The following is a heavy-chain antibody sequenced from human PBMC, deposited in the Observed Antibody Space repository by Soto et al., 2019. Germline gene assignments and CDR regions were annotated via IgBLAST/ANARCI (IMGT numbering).Heavy chain of an antibody. CDR1: GGSISSGGYY. D-gene: IGHD3-22*01. CDR3: ARESGYYDSSGYYYTFDY. CDR2: IYYSGST. V-gene: IGHV4-31*03. J-gene: IGHJ4*02. Sequence: ASETLSLTCTVSGGSISSGGYYWSWIRQHPGKGLEWIGYIYYSGSTYYNPSLKSRVTISVDTSKNQFSLKLSSVTAADTAVYYCARESGYYDSSGYYYTFDYWGQGTLVTVSS.